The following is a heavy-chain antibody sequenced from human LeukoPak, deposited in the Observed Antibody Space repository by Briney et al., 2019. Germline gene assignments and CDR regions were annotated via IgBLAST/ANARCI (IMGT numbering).Heavy chain of an antibody. Sequence: GGSLRLSCAASGFTFSNAWMSWVRQAPGKGLEWVGRIKSKTDGGTTDYAAPVKGRFTISRDDSKNTLYLQMNSLKTEDTAVYYCTRDKWEYYDFWSGLDSYYYYMDVWGKGTTVTVSS. V-gene: IGHV3-15*01. CDR2: IKSKTDGGTT. D-gene: IGHD3-3*01. J-gene: IGHJ6*03. CDR3: TRDKWEYYDFWSGLDSYYYYMDV. CDR1: GFTFSNAW.